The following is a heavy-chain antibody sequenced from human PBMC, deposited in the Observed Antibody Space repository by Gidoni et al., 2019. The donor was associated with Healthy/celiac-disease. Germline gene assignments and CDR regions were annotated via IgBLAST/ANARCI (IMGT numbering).Heavy chain of an antibody. CDR3: ARGGPGGDYGDY. J-gene: IGHJ4*02. Sequence: EVQLVESGGCLVKPGGSLRLSCAASGFTFSSYSMNWVRQAPGKGLEWVSSISSSSSYIYYADSVKGRFTSSRDNAKNSLYLQMNSLRAEDTAVYYCARGGPGGDYGDYWGQGTLVTVSS. CDR2: ISSSSSYI. CDR1: GFTFSSYS. D-gene: IGHD2-15*01. V-gene: IGHV3-21*01.